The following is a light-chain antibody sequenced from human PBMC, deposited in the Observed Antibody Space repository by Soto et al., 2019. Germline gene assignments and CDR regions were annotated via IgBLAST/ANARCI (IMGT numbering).Light chain of an antibody. CDR1: QSLLHSNGYNY. CDR2: LGS. CDR3: MQALQTPWT. J-gene: IGKJ1*01. Sequence: DIVMTQSPLSLPVTPGEPASISCRSSQSLLHSNGYNYLDWYLQKPGQSPQLLIYLGSNRASGVPDRFSGSGSGTDFTLKISRVEAEDVRVYYCMQALQTPWTFGQGTKV. V-gene: IGKV2-28*01.